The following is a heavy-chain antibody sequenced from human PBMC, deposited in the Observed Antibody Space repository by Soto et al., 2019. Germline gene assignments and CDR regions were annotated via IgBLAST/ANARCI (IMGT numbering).Heavy chain of an antibody. D-gene: IGHD2-2*01. J-gene: IGHJ4*02. Sequence: PSETLSLTCTVSGASISSYYWSWIRQPPGKGLEWIGYIYYSGSTNYNPSLKSRVTISVDTSKNQFSLKLSSVTAADTAVYYCARGFGYCSSTSCLASGGFDYWGQGTLVTVSS. CDR2: IYYSGST. V-gene: IGHV4-59*01. CDR3: ARGFGYCSSTSCLASGGFDY. CDR1: GASISSYY.